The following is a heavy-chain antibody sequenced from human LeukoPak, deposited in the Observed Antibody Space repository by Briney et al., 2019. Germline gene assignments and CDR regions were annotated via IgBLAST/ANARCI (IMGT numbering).Heavy chain of an antibody. CDR2: TRDDGSKN. CDR3: ANGDCRGGRCSSGAY. CDR1: GFNFRNYG. D-gene: IGHD2-15*01. V-gene: IGHV3-30*02. Sequence: GGSLTLSCAASGFNFRNYGMHWVRQAPGKGLEWVAYTRDDGSKNWYGDSVKGRFTISRDNSKSALYLQMNSLRGEDTAVYYCANGDCRGGRCSSGAYWGQGTLVTVSS. J-gene: IGHJ4*02.